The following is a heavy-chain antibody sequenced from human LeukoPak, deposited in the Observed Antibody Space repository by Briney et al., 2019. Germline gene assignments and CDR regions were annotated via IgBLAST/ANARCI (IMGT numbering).Heavy chain of an antibody. CDR2: IYYSGST. CDR1: GGSISSYY. V-gene: IGHV4-59*01. D-gene: IGHD6-13*01. CDR3: ARGRMVAAAQADAFDI. Sequence: SETLSLTCTVSGGSISSYYWSWIRQPPGKGLEWIGYIYYSGSTNYNPSLKSRVTISVDTSKNQFSLKLSSVTAADTAVYYCARGRMVAAAQADAFDIWGQGTMATVSS. J-gene: IGHJ3*02.